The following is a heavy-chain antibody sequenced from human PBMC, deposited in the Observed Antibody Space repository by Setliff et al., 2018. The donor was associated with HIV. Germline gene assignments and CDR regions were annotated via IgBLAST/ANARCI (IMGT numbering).Heavy chain of an antibody. CDR3: TTRTFDFYFYYYMDV. D-gene: IGHD3-9*01. J-gene: IGHJ6*03. Sequence: GGSLRLSCTASGFTFGDYAMSWVRQAPGKGLEWVGRIKSNPDGGTADYIAPVKGRFTISRDDSKNTLYLQMNSLKTEDTAVYYCTTRTFDFYFYYYMDVWGRGTTVTVSS. CDR1: GFTFGDYA. V-gene: IGHV3-15*01. CDR2: IKSNPDGGTA.